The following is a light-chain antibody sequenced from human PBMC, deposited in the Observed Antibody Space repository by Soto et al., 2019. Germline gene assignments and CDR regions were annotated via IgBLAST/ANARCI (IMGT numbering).Light chain of an antibody. V-gene: IGLV2-23*01. Sequence: QSALAQPPSASGSPGQSVAISCTGTSSDVGGYNLVSWYQQHPGKAPKLMIYEGSKRPSGVSNRFSGSKSGNTASLTISGLQAEDEADYYCCSYAGNSLYVFGTGTKVTVL. CDR1: SSDVGGYNL. J-gene: IGLJ1*01. CDR2: EGS. CDR3: CSYAGNSLYV.